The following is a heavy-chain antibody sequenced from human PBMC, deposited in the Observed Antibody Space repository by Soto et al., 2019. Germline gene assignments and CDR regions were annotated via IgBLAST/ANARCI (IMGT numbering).Heavy chain of an antibody. CDR3: ASFPAIYYGMDV. J-gene: IGHJ6*02. CDR1: GGTFSSYT. CDR2: IIPILGIA. Sequence: QVQLVQSGAEVKKPGSSVKVSCKASGGTFSSYTISWVRQAPGQGLEWMGRIIPILGIANYAQKFQGRVTITAHKSTSTGYMELSSLRSEDTAVYYCASFPAIYYGMDVWGQGTTVTVSS. D-gene: IGHD5-18*01. V-gene: IGHV1-69*02.